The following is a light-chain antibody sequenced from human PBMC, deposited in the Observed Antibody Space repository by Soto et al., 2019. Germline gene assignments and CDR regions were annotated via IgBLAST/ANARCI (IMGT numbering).Light chain of an antibody. CDR1: QSVSSY. CDR2: DVS. V-gene: IGKV3-11*01. CDR3: QQRTNWPRFT. Sequence: EIVLTQSPATLSLSPGERATLSCRASQSVSSYLAWYQQKPGQAPRLLIYDVSKRATGIPARFSGSGSGTDFTLIISSLEPEDFSVYYCQQRTNWPRFTFGPGTKVHV. J-gene: IGKJ3*01.